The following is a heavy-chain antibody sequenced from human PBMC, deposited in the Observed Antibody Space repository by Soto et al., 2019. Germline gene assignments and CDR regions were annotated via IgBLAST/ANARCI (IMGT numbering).Heavy chain of an antibody. CDR2: ISASGSTI. J-gene: IGHJ4*02. D-gene: IGHD4-17*01. Sequence: EVQLVESGGGLVQPGGSLRLSCVGSGFSFINHHMHWVRQAPGKGLEYVSGISASGSTIYYADSVKGRFTISRDNSKNTLFLQMGDLRNEDIAVYYCARVRKTYGDYDYWGQGTLVTVSS. CDR1: GFSFINHH. V-gene: IGHV3-64*07. CDR3: ARVRKTYGDYDY.